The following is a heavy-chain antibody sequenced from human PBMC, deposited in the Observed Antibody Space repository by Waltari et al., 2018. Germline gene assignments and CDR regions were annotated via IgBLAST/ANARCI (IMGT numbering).Heavy chain of an antibody. CDR2: IYYSGTT. CDR3: ARGGGPYEFWRGYSLWFDT. V-gene: IGHV4-59*11. D-gene: IGHD2-21*01. J-gene: IGHJ5*02. Sequence: QLHLQESGPGLVKPWETLSLTCSVSNGSISNQYCSCIRQTPGQGLQWMVYIYYSGTTSYNPSLKSRLTISVDTWKNQFSLKLTSVTAADTGVYYCARGGGPYEFWRGYSLWFDTWGQGTLVTVSS. CDR1: NGSISNQY.